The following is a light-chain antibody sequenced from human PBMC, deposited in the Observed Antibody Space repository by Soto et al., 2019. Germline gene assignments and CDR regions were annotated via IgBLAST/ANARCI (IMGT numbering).Light chain of an antibody. J-gene: IGKJ1*01. CDR1: QSVSSN. CDR3: QQYNNWRGT. CDR2: GAS. Sequence: EIVMTQSPATLSVSPGERATLSCRASQSVSSNLAWYQQKPGQAPRLLIYGASTRATGIPARFSGSRSGTEFTLTISSLRSEDFAVYYCQQYNNWRGTFGQGTKVEI. V-gene: IGKV3-15*01.